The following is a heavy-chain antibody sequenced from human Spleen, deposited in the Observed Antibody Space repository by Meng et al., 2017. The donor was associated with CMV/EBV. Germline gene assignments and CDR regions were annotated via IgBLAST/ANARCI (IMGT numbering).Heavy chain of an antibody. CDR1: GFTFSDYY. V-gene: IGHV3-11*05. D-gene: IGHD1-1*01. J-gene: IGHJ4*02. Sequence: GRLVESGGGLVKPGGSLRLSCAASGFTFSDYYMSWIRQAPGKGLEWVSYISSSSSYTNYADSVKGRFTISRDNAKNSLYLQMNSLRAEDTAVYYCARGRRTGTNAADYWGQGTLVTVSS. CDR3: ARGRRTGTNAADY. CDR2: ISSSSSYT.